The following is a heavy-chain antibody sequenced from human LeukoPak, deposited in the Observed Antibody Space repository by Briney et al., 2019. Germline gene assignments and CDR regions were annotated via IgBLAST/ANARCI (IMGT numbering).Heavy chain of an antibody. J-gene: IGHJ4*02. CDR1: GYTFTNYG. D-gene: IGHD6-19*01. Sequence: ASVKVSXKASGYTFTNYGISWVRQAPGQGLEWMGWISAYNGNTNYAQKLQGRVTMTTETSTNTAYMELRSLRSDDTAVYYCARDLRSSGWLFDYWGQGTLVTVSS. CDR3: ARDLRSSGWLFDY. CDR2: ISAYNGNT. V-gene: IGHV1-18*01.